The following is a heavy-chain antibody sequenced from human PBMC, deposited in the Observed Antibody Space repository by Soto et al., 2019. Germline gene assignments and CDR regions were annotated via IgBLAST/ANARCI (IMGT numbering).Heavy chain of an antibody. V-gene: IGHV3-9*01. CDR1: GFTFDDYA. CDR2: ISWNSGSI. Sequence: EVQLVESGGGLVQPGRSLRLSCAASGFTFDDYAMHWVRQAPGKRLEWVSGISWNSGSIGYADSVKGRFTISRDNAKNSLYLQMNSLRAEDTALYYCAKATPPHRAVAPAFDIWGQGTMITVSS. J-gene: IGHJ3*02. CDR3: AKATPPHRAVAPAFDI. D-gene: IGHD6-19*01.